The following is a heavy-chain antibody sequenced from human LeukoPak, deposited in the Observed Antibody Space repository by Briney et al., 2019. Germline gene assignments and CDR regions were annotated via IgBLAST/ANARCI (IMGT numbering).Heavy chain of an antibody. CDR3: ARHGYDILTGYEYYFDY. D-gene: IGHD3-9*01. CDR2: IYYSGST. V-gene: IGHV4-59*08. CDR1: GGSISSYY. J-gene: IGHJ4*02. Sequence: SETLSLTCTFSGGSISSYYWSWIRKPPEKGLEWIGYIYYSGSTNYNPSLKSRVTISVDTSKNQFSLKLSSVTAADTAVYYCARHGYDILTGYEYYFDYWGQGTLVTVSS.